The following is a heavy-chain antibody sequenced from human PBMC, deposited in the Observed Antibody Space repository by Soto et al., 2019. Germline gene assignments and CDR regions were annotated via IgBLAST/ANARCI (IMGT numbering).Heavy chain of an antibody. CDR3: AGGWGIAHGMDV. V-gene: IGHV1-2*04. CDR1: GYTFTGYY. J-gene: IGHJ6*02. CDR2: INPNSGGT. D-gene: IGHD6-13*01. Sequence: ASVKVSCKASGYTFTGYYRHWVRQAPGQGLEWMGWINPNSGGTNYAQKFQGWVTMTRDTCISTACMELSRLRSDDTAVYYCAGGWGIAHGMDVWGQGTTVTV.